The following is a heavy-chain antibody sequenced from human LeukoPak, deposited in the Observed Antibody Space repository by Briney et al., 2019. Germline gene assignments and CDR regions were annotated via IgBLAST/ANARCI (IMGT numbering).Heavy chain of an antibody. J-gene: IGHJ4*02. CDR3: AKDIPHENYDILTGYWDY. CDR1: GFTFSSYA. CDR2: ISGSGGST. V-gene: IGHV3-23*01. Sequence: GGSLRLSCAASGFTFSSYAMSWVRQAPGKGLEWVSAISGSGGSTYYADSVKARFTISRDNSKNTVYLQMNSLRAEDTAVYYCAKDIPHENYDILTGYWDYWGQGTLVTVSS. D-gene: IGHD3-9*01.